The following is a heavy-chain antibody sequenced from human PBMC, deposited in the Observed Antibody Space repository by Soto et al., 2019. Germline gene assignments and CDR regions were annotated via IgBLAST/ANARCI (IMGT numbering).Heavy chain of an antibody. CDR2: IWYDGSNK. Sequence: QVQLVESGGGVVQPGRSLRLSCAASGFTFSNYGMHWVRQAPGKGLEWVAVIWYDGSNKYYADSVKGRFTISRDNSKNTLYLQMNSLRVEDTAVYYCARGGSGSYHLDYWGQGSLVTVSS. CDR3: ARGGSGSYHLDY. J-gene: IGHJ4*02. D-gene: IGHD1-26*01. V-gene: IGHV3-33*01. CDR1: GFTFSNYG.